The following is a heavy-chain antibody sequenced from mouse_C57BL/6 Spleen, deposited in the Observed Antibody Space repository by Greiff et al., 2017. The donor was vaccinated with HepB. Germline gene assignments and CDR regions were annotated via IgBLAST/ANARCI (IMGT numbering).Heavy chain of an antibody. D-gene: IGHD1-1*01. V-gene: IGHV5-17*01. CDR1: GFTFSDYG. CDR3: AITTVVDYYAMDY. J-gene: IGHJ4*01. CDR2: ISSGSSTI. Sequence: VQLKESGGGLVKPGGSLKLSCAASGFTFSDYGMHWVRQAPEKGLEWVAYISSGSSTIYYADTVKGRFTISRDNAKNTLFLQMTSLRSEDTAMYYCAITTVVDYYAMDYWGQGTSVTVSS.